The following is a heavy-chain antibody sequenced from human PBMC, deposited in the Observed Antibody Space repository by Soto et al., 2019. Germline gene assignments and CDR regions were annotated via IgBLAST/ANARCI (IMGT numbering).Heavy chain of an antibody. Sequence: PWGSLRLSCAASGFTYNHYAVSWVRQAPGKGLEWVSTIGTSGGTYYPDSVRGRFTISRDNSRNTLYLQMNSLRPEDTAAYYCARRAPYDSDSWGQGTQDTVSS. J-gene: IGHJ4*02. D-gene: IGHD5-12*01. CDR2: IGTSGGT. CDR3: ARRAPYDSDS. CDR1: GFTYNHYA. V-gene: IGHV3-23*01.